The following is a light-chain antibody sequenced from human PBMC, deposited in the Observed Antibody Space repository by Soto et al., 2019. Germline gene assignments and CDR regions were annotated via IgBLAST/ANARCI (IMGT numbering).Light chain of an antibody. J-gene: IGKJ4*01. CDR1: QSVSSNY. V-gene: IGKV3-20*01. CDR3: QQYGSSPLT. CDR2: RAS. Sequence: EIGLTQSPRTLSLTPGERATLSCRASQSVSSNYLAWYQQKPGQAPKVLIYRASSRATGIPDRFSGSGSGTDFTLTISRLEPEDFAVYYCQQYGSSPLTFGGGTKVDIK.